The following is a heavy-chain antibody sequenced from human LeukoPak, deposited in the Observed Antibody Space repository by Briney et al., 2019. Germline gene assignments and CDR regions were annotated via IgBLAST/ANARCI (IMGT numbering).Heavy chain of an antibody. CDR2: IHYSGSA. Sequence: AETLSLTCTVSGGPIRTYQWSWIRQPPGKGLEWIGNIHYSGSANYNPSLKSRVIISVDTSKNQFSLKLSPVTDTDTALYYCARRIAVTGSFDYWGQGTLVTVSS. V-gene: IGHV4-59*08. CDR3: ARRIAVTGSFDY. D-gene: IGHD6-19*01. CDR1: GGPIRTYQ. J-gene: IGHJ4*02.